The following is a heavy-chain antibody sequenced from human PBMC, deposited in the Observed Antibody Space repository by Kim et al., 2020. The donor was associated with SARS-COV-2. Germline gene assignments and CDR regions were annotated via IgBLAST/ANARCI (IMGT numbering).Heavy chain of an antibody. CDR3: ARQALGFWYFDL. J-gene: IGHJ2*01. V-gene: IGHV1-8*01. Sequence: ASVKVSCKASGYTFISYDINWVRQATGQGLEWMGWMNPNSGNTGYAQRFQGSVTMTRNTSTSTVYMELSSLRSEDTAVYYCARQALGFWYFDLWGRGTLV. CDR1: GYTFISYD. CDR2: MNPNSGNT. D-gene: IGHD6-25*01.